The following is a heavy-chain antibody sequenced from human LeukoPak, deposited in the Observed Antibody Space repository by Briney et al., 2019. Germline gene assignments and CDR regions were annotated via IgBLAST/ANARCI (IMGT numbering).Heavy chain of an antibody. CDR3: ARLSRIGSGYYCDY. CDR2: INHSGST. D-gene: IGHD3-3*01. V-gene: IGHV4-34*01. Sequence: SETLCLTCAVYGGSFSGYYWSWIRQPPGEGLEWIGEINHSGSTNYNPSLKSRVSISVDTSQNQFSLKLRSATAEDTAVYYCARLSRIGSGYYCDYWGQGTLVTVSS. CDR1: GGSFSGYY. J-gene: IGHJ4*02.